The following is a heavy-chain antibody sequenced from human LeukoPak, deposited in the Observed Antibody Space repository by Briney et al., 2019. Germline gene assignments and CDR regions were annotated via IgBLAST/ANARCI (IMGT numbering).Heavy chain of an antibody. V-gene: IGHV4-30-4*08. CDR2: IYYSGST. Sequence: LRLSCAASGFTFSSYSMNWIRQPPGKGLEYIGYIYYSGSTYYNPSLKSRITISVDTSKNQFSLKLSSVTAADTAVYYCARGSWSSSIDYWGQGTLVTVSS. J-gene: IGHJ4*02. D-gene: IGHD6-6*01. CDR3: ARGSWSSSIDY. CDR1: GFTFSSYS.